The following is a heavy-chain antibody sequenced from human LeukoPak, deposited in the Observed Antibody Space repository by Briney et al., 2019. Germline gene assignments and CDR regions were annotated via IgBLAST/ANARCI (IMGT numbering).Heavy chain of an antibody. CDR1: DYSINSGYY. CDR2: IYQSGHT. J-gene: IGHJ3*02. D-gene: IGHD5-12*01. Sequence: SETLSLTCSVSDYSINSGYYWGWIRQPPGKGLEWIASIYQSGHTYYNPSLKSRVTISVDTSKNQFSLELNSVIAADTAVYYCARQVATKGEWAFDIWGQGTLATVSS. CDR3: ARQVATKGEWAFDI. V-gene: IGHV4-38-2*02.